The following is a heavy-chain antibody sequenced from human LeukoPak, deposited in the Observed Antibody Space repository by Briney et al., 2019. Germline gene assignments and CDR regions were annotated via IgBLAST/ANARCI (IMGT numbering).Heavy chain of an antibody. J-gene: IGHJ4*02. CDR1: GFTFSSYS. Sequence: GGSLRLSCAASGFTFSSYSMNWVRQAPGKGLEWVSYISSSSSTIYYADSVKGRFTISRDNAKNSLYLQMNSLRAEDTAEYYCARDQNPYTAEWLFTVTGWGQGTLVTVSS. CDR2: ISSSSSTI. V-gene: IGHV3-48*01. D-gene: IGHD3-3*01. CDR3: ARDQNPYTAEWLFTVTG.